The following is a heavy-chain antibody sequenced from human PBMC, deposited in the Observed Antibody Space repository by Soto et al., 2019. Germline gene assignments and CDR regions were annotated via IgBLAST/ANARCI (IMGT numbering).Heavy chain of an antibody. J-gene: IGHJ4*02. CDR1: GFAFSHYP. V-gene: IGHV3-30-3*01. CDR2: IPYDGSNK. Sequence: QVQLVESGGGVVQPGKSLRLSCAASGFAFSHYPVHWVRQAPGKGLEWVAVIPYDGSNKYYEDSVKGRFTIFRDNSKNTLYLQMNSLRDEDTAVYYCVREGDCSGGSCSIFDYWGQGTLVTVSS. D-gene: IGHD2-15*01. CDR3: VREGDCSGGSCSIFDY.